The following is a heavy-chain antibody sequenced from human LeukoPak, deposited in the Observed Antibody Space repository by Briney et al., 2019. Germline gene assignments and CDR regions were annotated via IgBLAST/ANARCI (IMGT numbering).Heavy chain of an antibody. Sequence: VASVKVSCKASGYTFTNYYMHWVRQAPGQGLEWMGMINPSGGSTSYAQKFQGRVTMTRDTSTSTVCMELSSLRSEDTAVYYCARGTDSATPGGYWGQGTLVTVSS. CDR2: INPSGGST. CDR3: ARGTDSATPGGY. CDR1: GYTFTNYY. J-gene: IGHJ4*02. D-gene: IGHD2-15*01. V-gene: IGHV1-46*01.